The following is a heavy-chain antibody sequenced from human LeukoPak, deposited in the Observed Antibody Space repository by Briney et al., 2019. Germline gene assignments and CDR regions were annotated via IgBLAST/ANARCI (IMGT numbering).Heavy chain of an antibody. V-gene: IGHV3-64*02. CDR2: ISSNGGST. J-gene: IGHJ4*02. D-gene: IGHD3-22*01. Sequence: PGGSLRLSCAASGFTFSIYAMHWVRQAPGKGLEYVSAISSNGGSTYYADSVKGRFTISRDNSKSTMYLQMGSVRADDMAVYYCARRASGFRQGYFDYWGQGTLVTVSS. CDR1: GFTFSIYA. CDR3: ARRASGFRQGYFDY.